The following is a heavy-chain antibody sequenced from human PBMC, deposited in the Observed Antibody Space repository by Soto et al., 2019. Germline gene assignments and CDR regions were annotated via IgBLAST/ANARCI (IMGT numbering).Heavy chain of an antibody. D-gene: IGHD4-17*01. V-gene: IGHV3-53*01. CDR2: IYSGGST. Sequence: GGSLRLSCAASGFTVSINYMSGVRHAPGKGLEWVSVIYSGGSTYYADSVKGRFTISRDNSKNTLYLQMNSLRAEDTAVYYCARRGTTVTQYYYGMDVWGQGTTVTVSS. CDR1: GFTVSINY. CDR3: ARRGTTVTQYYYGMDV. J-gene: IGHJ6*02.